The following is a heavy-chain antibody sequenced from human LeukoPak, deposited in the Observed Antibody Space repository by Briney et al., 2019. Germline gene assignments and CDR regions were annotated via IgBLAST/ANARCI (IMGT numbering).Heavy chain of an antibody. D-gene: IGHD3-10*01. Sequence: GASVKVSCKASGYTLTSYYMHWVRQAPGQGLEWMGIINPSGGSTSYAQKFQGRVTMTRDTSITTAYMELSSLRSEDTAVYYCARSGFGSGISFDLWGQGTLVTVSS. CDR3: ARSGFGSGISFDL. CDR1: GYTLTSYY. CDR2: INPSGGST. J-gene: IGHJ5*02. V-gene: IGHV1-46*01.